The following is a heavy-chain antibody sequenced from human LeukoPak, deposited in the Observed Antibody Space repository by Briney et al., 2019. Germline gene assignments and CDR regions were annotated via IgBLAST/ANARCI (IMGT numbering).Heavy chain of an antibody. D-gene: IGHD5/OR15-5a*01. CDR2: ISYDGSNK. J-gene: IGHJ4*02. CDR1: GFTFSSYA. Sequence: GGSLRLSCAASGFTFSSYAMHWVRQAPGKGLEWVAVISYDGSNKYYAGSVKGRFTISRDNSKNTLYLQMNSLRAEDTAVYYCARTSVYDSPFDYWGQGTLVTVSS. V-gene: IGHV3-30-3*01. CDR3: ARTSVYDSPFDY.